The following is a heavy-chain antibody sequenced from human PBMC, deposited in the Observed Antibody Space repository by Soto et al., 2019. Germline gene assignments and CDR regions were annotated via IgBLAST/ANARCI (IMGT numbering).Heavy chain of an antibody. CDR3: ASSVSGYADAFDI. CDR1: GFTFSSYG. CDR2: IWYDGSNK. V-gene: IGHV3-33*01. Sequence: QVQLVESGGGVVQPGRSLRLSCAASGFTFSSYGMHWVRQAPGKGLEWVAVIWYDGSNKYYADSVKGRFTISRDNSKNTLYLQINSLRAEDTAVYYCASSVSGYADAFDIWGQGTMVTVSS. D-gene: IGHD3-22*01. J-gene: IGHJ3*02.